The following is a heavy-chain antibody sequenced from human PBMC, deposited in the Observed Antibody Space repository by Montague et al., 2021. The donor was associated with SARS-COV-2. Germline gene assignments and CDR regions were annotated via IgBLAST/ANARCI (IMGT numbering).Heavy chain of an antibody. CDR1: GDSIRNRDYS. Sequence: SETLSLTCTVSGDSIRNRDYSRGWVRQPPGKGLEWIGNIYNGGTTFYKPSLKSRVTIFVDTSKNQFSLKLSSVTASDTAVYYCATRTRYPQNDFGFWGQGTLVTGPS. V-gene: IGHV4-39*01. D-gene: IGHD2-15*01. J-gene: IGHJ4*02. CDR2: IYNGGTT. CDR3: ATRTRYPQNDFGF.